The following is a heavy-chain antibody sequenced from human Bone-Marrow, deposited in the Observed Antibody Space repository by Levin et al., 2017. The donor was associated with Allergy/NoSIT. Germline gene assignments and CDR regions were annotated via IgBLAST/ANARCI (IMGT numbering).Heavy chain of an antibody. V-gene: IGHV3-7*01. CDR2: IKQDGSEK. D-gene: IGHD2-2*01. J-gene: IGHJ4*02. Sequence: LSLPCAASGFTFRSYWMSWVRQAPGEGLEWVANIKQDGSEKKYVDSVKGRFTISRDNTNNSLYLQMNSLRAEDTAIYYCARGSYQLLFGWGQGTLVTVSS. CDR3: ARGSYQLLFG. CDR1: GFTFRSYW.